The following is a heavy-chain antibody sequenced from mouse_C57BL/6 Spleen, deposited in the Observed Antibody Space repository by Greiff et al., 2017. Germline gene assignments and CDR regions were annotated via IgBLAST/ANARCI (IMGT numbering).Heavy chain of an antibody. CDR3: TGRDSSGYLLAY. CDR1: GYTFTDYE. V-gene: IGHV1-15*01. J-gene: IGHJ3*01. D-gene: IGHD3-2*02. CDR2: IDPETGGT. Sequence: VQLQQSGAELVRPGASVTLSCKASGYTFTDYEMHWVKQTPVHGLEWIGAIDPETGGTAYNQKFKGKAILTADKSSSTAYMELRSLTSEDSAVYYCTGRDSSGYLLAYWGQGTLVTVSA.